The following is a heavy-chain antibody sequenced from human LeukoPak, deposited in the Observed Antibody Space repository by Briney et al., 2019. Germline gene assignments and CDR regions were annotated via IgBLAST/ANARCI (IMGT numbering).Heavy chain of an antibody. Sequence: SETLSPTCTVSGGSITSSNYYWGWIRQPPGKGLEWIGSFYYSGSTNYNPSLKSRVTISVDTSKNQFSLKLSSVTAADTAVYYCARHSGEQVFDYWGQGTLVTVSS. D-gene: IGHD1-26*01. J-gene: IGHJ4*02. CDR1: GGSITSSNYY. CDR3: ARHSGEQVFDY. V-gene: IGHV4-39*01. CDR2: FYYSGST.